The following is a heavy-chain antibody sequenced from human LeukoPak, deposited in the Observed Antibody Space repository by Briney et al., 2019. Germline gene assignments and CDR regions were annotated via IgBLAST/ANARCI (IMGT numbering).Heavy chain of an antibody. Sequence: GGSLRLSCAASGFTFSSYDMHWVRQATGKGLEWVSAIGTAGDTYYPGSVKGRFTISRDNSKNTLYLQMNSLRAEDTAVYYCAKSLGIHPYWYFDLWGRGTLVTVSS. J-gene: IGHJ2*01. V-gene: IGHV3-13*01. CDR3: AKSLGIHPYWYFDL. CDR2: IGTAGDT. CDR1: GFTFSSYD. D-gene: IGHD7-27*01.